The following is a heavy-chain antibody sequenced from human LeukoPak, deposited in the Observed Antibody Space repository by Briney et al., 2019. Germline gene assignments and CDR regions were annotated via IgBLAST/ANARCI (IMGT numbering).Heavy chain of an antibody. J-gene: IGHJ4*02. CDR1: GGSISSSSYY. Sequence: SETLSLTCTVSGGSISSSSYYWGWIRQPPGKGLEWIASIYYSGSIYYNLSLKSRVTISVDTSKNQFSLKLSSVTTADTAVYYCARVEYSSSVYAAFDYWGQGTLVTVSS. CDR2: IYYSGSI. D-gene: IGHD6-13*01. V-gene: IGHV4-39*07. CDR3: ARVEYSSSVYAAFDY.